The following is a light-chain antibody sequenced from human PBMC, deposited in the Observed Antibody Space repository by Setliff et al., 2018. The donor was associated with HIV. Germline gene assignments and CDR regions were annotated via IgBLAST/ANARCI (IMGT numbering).Light chain of an antibody. CDR1: SSDVGGYDY. CDR2: EVS. V-gene: IGLV2-8*01. Sequence: QSALTQPASVSGSPGQSITISCTGRSSDVGGYDYVSWYQQYPGKAPKLMIYEVSKRPSGVPDRFSGSKSGNTASLTVSGLQAEDEADYYCSSYAGSNIYVFGTGTKVTVL. J-gene: IGLJ1*01. CDR3: SSYAGSNIYV.